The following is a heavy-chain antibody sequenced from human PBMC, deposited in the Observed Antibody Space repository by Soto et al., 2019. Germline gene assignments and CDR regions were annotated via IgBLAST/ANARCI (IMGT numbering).Heavy chain of an antibody. V-gene: IGHV3-64D*09. CDR2: ISSNGGST. J-gene: IGHJ3*02. D-gene: IGHD7-27*01. Sequence: GGSLRLSCSASGFTFSSYAMHWVRQAPGKGLEYVSAISSNGGSTYYADSVKGRFTISRDNSKNTLYLQMSSLRAEDTAVYYCVKMEPGDPDAFDIWGQGTMVTVSS. CDR1: GFTFSSYA. CDR3: VKMEPGDPDAFDI.